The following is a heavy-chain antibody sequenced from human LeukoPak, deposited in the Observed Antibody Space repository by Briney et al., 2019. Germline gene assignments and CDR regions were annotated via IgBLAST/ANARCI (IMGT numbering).Heavy chain of an antibody. CDR2: IYTSGST. Sequence: SETLSLTCTVSGGSISSGSYYWSWIRQPAGKGLEWIGRIYTSGSTNYNPSLKSRVTMSVDTSKNQFSLKLSSVTAADTAVYYCARDVVAAAGTWDYWGQGTLVTVSS. J-gene: IGHJ4*02. CDR1: GGSISSGSYY. V-gene: IGHV4-61*02. D-gene: IGHD6-13*01. CDR3: ARDVVAAAGTWDY.